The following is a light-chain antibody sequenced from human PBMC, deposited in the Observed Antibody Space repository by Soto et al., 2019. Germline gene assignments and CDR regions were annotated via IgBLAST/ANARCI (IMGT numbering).Light chain of an antibody. V-gene: IGKV1-39*01. J-gene: IGKJ2*01. Sequence: DIQMTQSPSSLSVSVGDRVTITCRASQSISTYLNWYQQKPGKAPELLIFASFNLQSGVPSRFSGSGSGTDFTLTINSLQPEDFASYSCQQSYSTPYTSGQGTKLEIK. CDR3: QQSYSTPYT. CDR2: ASF. CDR1: QSISTY.